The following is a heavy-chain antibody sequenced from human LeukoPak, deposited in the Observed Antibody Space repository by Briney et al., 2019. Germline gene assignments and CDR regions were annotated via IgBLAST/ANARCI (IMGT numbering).Heavy chain of an antibody. J-gene: IGHJ2*01. D-gene: IGHD2-2*01. CDR2: ISYSGST. Sequence: SETLSLTCTVSGGSISSSSNFWGWIRQPPGKGLEWIGSISYSGSTYYNPSLKSRVTISVDTSKNQFSLKLSSVTAADTAVYYCATYQRPLSYWYFDLWGRGTLVTVSS. V-gene: IGHV4-39*07. CDR3: ATYQRPLSYWYFDL. CDR1: GGSISSSSNF.